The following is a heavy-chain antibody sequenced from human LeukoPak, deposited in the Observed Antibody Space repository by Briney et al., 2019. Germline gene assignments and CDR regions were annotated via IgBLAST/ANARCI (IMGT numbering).Heavy chain of an antibody. D-gene: IGHD2-2*01. CDR1: GYSFASYW. CDR3: ARQWGDCSSTSCYCAY. Sequence: GESLKISCKGSGYSFASYWIAWVRQMPGKGLEWMGIIYPGDSDTRYSPSFQGQVTISADKSISTAYLQWSSLKASDTAIYYCARQWGDCSSTSCYCAYWGQGTLVTVSS. J-gene: IGHJ4*02. CDR2: IYPGDSDT. V-gene: IGHV5-51*01.